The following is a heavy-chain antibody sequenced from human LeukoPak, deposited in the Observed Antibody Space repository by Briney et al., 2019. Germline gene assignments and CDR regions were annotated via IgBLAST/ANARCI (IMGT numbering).Heavy chain of an antibody. Sequence: PGRSLRLSCAASEFTFSSYVMHWVRQAPGKGLEWLAVISYDGSNKHYADSVKGRFTISRDNSKNTLYLQMNSLRAEDTAVYYCARDSRSGGNWGQGTLVTVSS. CDR2: ISYDGSNK. J-gene: IGHJ4*02. V-gene: IGHV3-30-3*01. CDR3: ARDSRSGGN. CDR1: EFTFSSYV. D-gene: IGHD2-15*01.